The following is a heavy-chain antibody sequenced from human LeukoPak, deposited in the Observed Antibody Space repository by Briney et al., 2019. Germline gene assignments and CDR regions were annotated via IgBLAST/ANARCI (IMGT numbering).Heavy chain of an antibody. CDR2: ISSSGSTI. D-gene: IGHD6-13*01. CDR1: GFTFSSYE. J-gene: IGHJ6*02. CDR3: ARDESSSNPRPSRYHYYGMDV. V-gene: IGHV3-48*03. Sequence: GGSLRLSCAASGFTFSSYEMNWVRQAPGKGLEWVSYISSSGSTIYYADSVKGRLTISRDNAKNSLYLQMNSLRAEDTAVYYCARDESSSNPRPSRYHYYGMDVWGQGTTVTVSS.